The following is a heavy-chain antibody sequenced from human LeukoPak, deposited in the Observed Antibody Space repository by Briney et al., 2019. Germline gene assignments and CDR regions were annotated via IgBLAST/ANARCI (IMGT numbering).Heavy chain of an antibody. D-gene: IGHD3-3*01. CDR2: IYSGGST. J-gene: IGHJ6*02. CDR1: GFTVSSNY. Sequence: GGSLRLSCAASGFTVSSNYMSWVRQAPGKGLEWVSVIYSGGSTYYADSVKGRFTISRDNSKNTLYLQMNSLRAEDTAVYYCARGGFLEWLYGMDVWGQETTVTVSS. V-gene: IGHV3-53*05. CDR3: ARGGFLEWLYGMDV.